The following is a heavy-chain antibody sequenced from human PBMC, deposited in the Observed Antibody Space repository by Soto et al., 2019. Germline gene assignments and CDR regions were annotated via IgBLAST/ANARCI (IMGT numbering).Heavy chain of an antibody. CDR1: GYTFTSYG. J-gene: IGHJ1*01. CDR2: ISAYNGNT. V-gene: IGHV1-18*01. CDR3: ARDIGTQYSSGWEYFQH. D-gene: IGHD6-19*01. Sequence: ASAKVSFTASGYTFTSYGISWVRHAPGQGHEWMGWISAYNGNTNYAQKLQGRVTMTTDTSTSTAYMELRSLRSDDTAVYYCARDIGTQYSSGWEYFQHWGQGTLVTVSS.